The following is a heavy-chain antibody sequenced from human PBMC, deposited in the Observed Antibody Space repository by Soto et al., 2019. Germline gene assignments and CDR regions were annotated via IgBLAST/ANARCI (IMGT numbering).Heavy chain of an antibody. J-gene: IGHJ4*02. CDR1: GYTLTELS. CDR3: ATAFRWGELLPRLDF. CDR2: FDPEDGET. Sequence: ASVKVSCKASGYTLTELSMHWVRQAPGKGLEWMGGFDPEDGETIYAQKFQGRVTMTEDTSTDTAYMEVSSLRSEDTAVYYCATAFRWGELLPRLDFWGQGTLVTVSS. D-gene: IGHD1-26*01. V-gene: IGHV1-24*01.